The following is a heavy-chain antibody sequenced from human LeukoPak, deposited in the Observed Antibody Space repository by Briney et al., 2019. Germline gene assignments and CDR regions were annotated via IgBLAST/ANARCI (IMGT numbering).Heavy chain of an antibody. CDR1: GFTFSSYA. Sequence: GGSLRLSCAASGFTFSSYAMSWVRQAPGKGLEWVSAISGSGGSTYYADSVKGRFTISRDNAKNSLYLQMNSLRAEDTALYYCAKDSAYDILTGYPFDYWGQGTLVTVSS. D-gene: IGHD3-9*01. V-gene: IGHV3-23*01. CDR2: ISGSGGST. J-gene: IGHJ4*02. CDR3: AKDSAYDILTGYPFDY.